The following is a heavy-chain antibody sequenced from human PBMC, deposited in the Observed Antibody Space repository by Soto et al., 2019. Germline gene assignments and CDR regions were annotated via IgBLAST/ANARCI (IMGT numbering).Heavy chain of an antibody. CDR2: ISYDGSNK. D-gene: IGHD3-10*01. V-gene: IGHV3-30*18. CDR3: AKDPLWFGEFDY. CDR1: GFTFSSYG. Sequence: QVQLVESGGGVVQPGRSLRLSCAASGFTFSSYGMHWVRQAPGKGLKWVAVISYDGSNKYYADSVKGRFTISRDNSKNTLYLQMNSLRAEDTAVYYCAKDPLWFGEFDYWGQGTLVTVSS. J-gene: IGHJ4*01.